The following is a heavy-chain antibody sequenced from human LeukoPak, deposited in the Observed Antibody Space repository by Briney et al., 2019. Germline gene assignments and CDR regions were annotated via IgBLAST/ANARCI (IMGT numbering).Heavy chain of an antibody. CDR1: GFTFSSYG. J-gene: IGHJ6*02. CDR2: IWYDGSNK. V-gene: IGHV3-33*01. D-gene: IGHD5-18*01. CDR3: ARDQFSSIGIQLWFYYYGMDV. Sequence: GGSLRLSCAASGFTFSSYGMHWVRQAPGKGLEWVAVIWYDGSNKYYADSVKGRFTISRDNSKNTLYLQMNSLRAEDTAVYYCARDQFSSIGIQLWFYYYGMDVWGQGTTVTVSS.